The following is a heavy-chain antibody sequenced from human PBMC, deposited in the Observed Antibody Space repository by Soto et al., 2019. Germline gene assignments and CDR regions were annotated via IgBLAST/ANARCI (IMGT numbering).Heavy chain of an antibody. CDR2: ILHDGSAE. CDR3: ARSRDGYSFYFYYGMDG. J-gene: IGHJ6*02. Sequence: GGSLRLSCAASGFTFTNYDMHWVRQAPGKGLEWMALILHDGSAEYYADSVKGRFTISRDNSKNTLYLQMNSLRAEDTAVYYCARSRDGYSFYFYYGMDGWGQGTTVTVSS. CDR1: GFTFTNYD. V-gene: IGHV3-30*03. D-gene: IGHD4-4*01.